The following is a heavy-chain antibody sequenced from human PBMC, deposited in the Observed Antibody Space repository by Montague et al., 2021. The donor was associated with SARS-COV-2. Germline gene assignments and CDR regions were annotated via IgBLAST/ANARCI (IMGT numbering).Heavy chain of an antibody. CDR2: IYTSGST. J-gene: IGHJ6*02. CDR1: GGSFSSGSYY. V-gene: IGHV4-61*02. CDR3: AGGPAATYYYGMDV. Sequence: TLSLTCTVYGGSFSSGSYYWSWLRQPDGKGLVWKGRIYTSGSTNHNLYIKSRVTIEVDKSKNQFSLKLSSVTAADTAVYYCAGGPAATYYYGMDVWGQGTTVTVSS. D-gene: IGHD2-15*01.